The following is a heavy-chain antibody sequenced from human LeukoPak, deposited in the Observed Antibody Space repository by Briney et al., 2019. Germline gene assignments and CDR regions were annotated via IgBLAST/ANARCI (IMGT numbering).Heavy chain of an antibody. CDR3: ARGNSGYDYAFDI. J-gene: IGHJ3*02. D-gene: IGHD5-12*01. Sequence: SETLSLTCSVSGGSVSSYYWSWIRQSPGKGLEWIGYIHNSGRTNYNPSLKSRVTISLDTSKNQFSLRVSSVTSADTAVYYCARGNSGYDYAFDIWGQGTMVTVSS. CDR1: GGSVSSYY. CDR2: IHNSGRT. V-gene: IGHV4-59*02.